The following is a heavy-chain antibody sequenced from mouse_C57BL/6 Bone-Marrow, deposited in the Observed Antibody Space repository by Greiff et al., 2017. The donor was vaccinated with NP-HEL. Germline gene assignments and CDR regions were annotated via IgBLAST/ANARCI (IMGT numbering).Heavy chain of an antibody. CDR3: ARYIHDDTWFAY. V-gene: IGHV7-3*01. J-gene: IGHJ3*01. CDR1: GFTFTDYY. Sequence: EVKLVESGGGLVQPGGSLSLSCAASGFTFTDYYMSWVRQPPGKALEWLGFIRNKANGYTTEYSASVKGRFTISRDNSQSILYLQMNALRAEDSATYYCARYIHDDTWFAYWGQGTLVTVSA. CDR2: IRNKANGYTT. D-gene: IGHD2-3*01.